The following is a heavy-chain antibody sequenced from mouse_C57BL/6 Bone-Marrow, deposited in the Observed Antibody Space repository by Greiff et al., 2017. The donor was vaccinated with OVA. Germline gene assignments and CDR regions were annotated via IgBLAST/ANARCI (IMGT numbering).Heavy chain of an antibody. CDR3: TTDYYGSSYGYFDY. J-gene: IGHJ2*01. CDR1: GFNIKDDY. D-gene: IGHD1-1*01. V-gene: IGHV14-4*01. CDR2: IDPENGDT. Sequence: EVQLQQSGAELVRPGASVKLSCTASGFNIKDDYMHWVKQRPEQGLEWIGWIDPENGDTEYASKFQGKATITADTSSNPAYLQLSSLTSEDTAVYYCTTDYYGSSYGYFDYWGQGTTLTVSS.